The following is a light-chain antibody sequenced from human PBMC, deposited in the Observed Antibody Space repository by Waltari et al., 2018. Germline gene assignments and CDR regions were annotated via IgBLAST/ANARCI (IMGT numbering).Light chain of an antibody. Sequence: QSALTQPPSASGTPGQRVTISCSGSNSNIGNNVVNWYQQVPGTAPRLLIYSSNQRPSGVPDRFSASKSGTSASLAISGLQSDDDGDYYCATWDDRLTGVVFGGGTKVTVL. CDR3: ATWDDRLTGVV. J-gene: IGLJ2*01. CDR1: NSNIGNNV. CDR2: SSN. V-gene: IGLV1-44*01.